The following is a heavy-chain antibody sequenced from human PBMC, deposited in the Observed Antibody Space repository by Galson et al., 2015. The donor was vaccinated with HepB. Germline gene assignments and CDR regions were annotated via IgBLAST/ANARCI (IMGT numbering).Heavy chain of an antibody. CDR1: GYKFTSYH. Sequence: SVKVSCKASGYKFTSYHMHWVRQAPGQGLEWMGIINPSGGSTDYAQKFRGRLTMTRDTSTSTVFMELSSLRSEDTAVYYCAREVQPISSGLIGYWGQGTLVTVSS. V-gene: IGHV1-46*01. J-gene: IGHJ4*02. CDR3: AREVQPISSGLIGY. D-gene: IGHD6-19*01. CDR2: INPSGGST.